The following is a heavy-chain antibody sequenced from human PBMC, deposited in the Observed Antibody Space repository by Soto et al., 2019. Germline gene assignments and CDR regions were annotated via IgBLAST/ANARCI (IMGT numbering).Heavy chain of an antibody. J-gene: IGHJ5*01. V-gene: IGHV4-31*03. CDR3: ARDWREVREVRGGLFDF. D-gene: IGHD3-16*01. CDR2: IYYSGST. Sequence: PSENLSLTCTVSGGSISSGGYYWSWIRQHPGKGLEWIGYIYYSGSTYYNPSLKSRVTISVDTSKNQFSLKLSSVTAADTAVYYCARDWREVREVRGGLFDFWGQGTLVIVSS. CDR1: GGSISSGGYY.